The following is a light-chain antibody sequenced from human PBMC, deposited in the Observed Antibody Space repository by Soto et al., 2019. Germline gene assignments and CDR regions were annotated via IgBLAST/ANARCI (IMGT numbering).Light chain of an antibody. Sequence: QSALTQPDSLSGSPGQSITISCTGSSSDIGGFDLVSWYQQHPGKAPKLLLYEVNKRPSGVSNRFSGSKSGNTGSLTISGLQADDEAYYYCAVWDDGLEEWVIGGGTKLTVL. CDR1: SSDIGGFDL. CDR3: AVWDDGLEEWV. J-gene: IGLJ3*02. V-gene: IGLV2-23*02. CDR2: EVN.